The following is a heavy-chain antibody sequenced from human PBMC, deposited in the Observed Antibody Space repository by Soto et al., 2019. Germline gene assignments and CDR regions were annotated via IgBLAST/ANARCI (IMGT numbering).Heavy chain of an antibody. CDR3: ARDRDDYGSGNYYNRIDF. V-gene: IGHV1-69*01. D-gene: IGHD3-10*01. CDR2: IIPIFGTP. J-gene: IGHJ4*02. CDR1: GDIFSTYA. Sequence: QVQLVQSGAEVKKPGSSVKVSCKASGDIFSTYAISWLRRAPGQGLEWTGGIIPIFGTPNYAQRFQGRVTITADESTSTAYMELSRLRSEDTAVYYCARDRDDYGSGNYYNRIDFWGQGTLVTVSS.